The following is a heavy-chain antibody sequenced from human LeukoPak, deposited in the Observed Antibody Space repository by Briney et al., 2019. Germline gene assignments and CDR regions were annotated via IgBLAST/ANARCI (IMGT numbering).Heavy chain of an antibody. CDR3: VREGYYDSSGYLGVFDY. V-gene: IGHV3-48*03. Sequence: GGSLRLSCAASGYTFSSYEMNWVRQAPGKGLEWVSYISDSGSTKYYADSVKGRFTISRDNAKNSVYLQMKSLRAEDTAVYYCVREGYYDSSGYLGVFDYWGQGTLVTVSS. J-gene: IGHJ4*02. D-gene: IGHD3-22*01. CDR2: ISDSGSTK. CDR1: GYTFSSYE.